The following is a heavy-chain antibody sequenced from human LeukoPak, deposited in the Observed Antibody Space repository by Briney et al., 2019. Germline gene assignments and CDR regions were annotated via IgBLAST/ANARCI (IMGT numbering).Heavy chain of an antibody. D-gene: IGHD3-10*01. CDR1: GGSISSPSYY. Sequence: SETLSLTCSVSGGSISSPSYYWDWIRQPPGKGLEWIGSIYYSGSGTTYYNPSLKSRVTISVDTSKDQISLNLNSVTAADTAVYYCARVGRGPYSGSGSYRDAFDIWGQGTVVTVSS. CDR2: IYYSGSGTT. V-gene: IGHV4-39*01. CDR3: ARVGRGPYSGSGSYRDAFDI. J-gene: IGHJ3*02.